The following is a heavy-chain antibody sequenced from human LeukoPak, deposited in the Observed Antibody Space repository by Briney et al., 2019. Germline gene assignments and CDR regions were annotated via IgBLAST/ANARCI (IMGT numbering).Heavy chain of an antibody. J-gene: IGHJ4*02. V-gene: IGHV3-30*02. CDR1: GFTFSSYG. CDR2: IRYDGSNK. CDR3: AKDQTMRGFWSGSSD. D-gene: IGHD3-3*01. Sequence: TGGSLRLPCAASGFTFSSYGMHWVRQAPGKGLEWVAFIRYDGSNKYYADSVKGRFTISRDNSKNTLYLQMNSLRAEDTAVYYCAKDQTMRGFWSGSSDWGQGTLVTVSS.